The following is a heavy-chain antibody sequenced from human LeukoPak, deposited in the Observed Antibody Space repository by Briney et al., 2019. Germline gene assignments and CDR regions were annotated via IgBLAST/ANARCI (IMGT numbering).Heavy chain of an antibody. J-gene: IGHJ4*02. CDR1: GGTFSNYA. V-gene: IGHV1-69*13. Sequence: ASVKVSCKASGGTFSNYAISWVRQAPGQGLEYMGGIIPMFGTAGYAQKFQGRVTITADESTSTAYMELSSLRSDDTAMYYCASLTGGYLGWGQGTLVTVSS. CDR3: ASLTGGYLG. CDR2: IIPMFGTA. D-gene: IGHD7-27*01.